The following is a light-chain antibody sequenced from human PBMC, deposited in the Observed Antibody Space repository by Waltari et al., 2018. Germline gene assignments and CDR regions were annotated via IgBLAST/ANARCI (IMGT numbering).Light chain of an antibody. Sequence: NFMLTQPHSVSESLGKTVTISCTGSGANIANNYVQWYQQRPGSAPTTVIYEDNRRPSGVPDLFSGSIDSSSSSASLTISGLKTEDEADYYCQSYDHNNVLFGGGTKLTVL. J-gene: IGLJ2*01. V-gene: IGLV6-57*02. CDR1: GANIANNY. CDR3: QSYDHNNVL. CDR2: EDN.